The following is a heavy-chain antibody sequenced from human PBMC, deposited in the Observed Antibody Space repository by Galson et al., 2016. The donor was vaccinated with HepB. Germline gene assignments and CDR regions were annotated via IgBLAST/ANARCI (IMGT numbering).Heavy chain of an antibody. V-gene: IGHV3-48*02. CDR3: ARGAFWDMYSHYYMDV. D-gene: IGHD2-15*01. CDR2: ISSSSRTI. CDR1: GFTFSSYD. J-gene: IGHJ6*03. Sequence: SLRLSCAASGFTFSSYDMEWVRQAPGKGLEWVSYISSSSRTIYYADSVKGRFTISRDNAENSLYLQMNSLRDEDTAVYYCARGAFWDMYSHYYMDVWGKGTAVTVSS.